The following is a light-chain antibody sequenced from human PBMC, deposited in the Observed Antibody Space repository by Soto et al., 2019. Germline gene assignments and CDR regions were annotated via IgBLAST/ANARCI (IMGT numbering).Light chain of an antibody. V-gene: IGKV1-5*03. CDR3: QQYNTYWT. CDR1: QSISNW. Sequence: IQMTQSPSTLPASVGDRVTITCRASQSISNWLAWYQQKPGKAPKLLIYKASTLESGVPSRFSGSRSGTEFTLTISSLQPDDFATYYCQQYNTYWTFGQGTKVEIK. J-gene: IGKJ1*01. CDR2: KAS.